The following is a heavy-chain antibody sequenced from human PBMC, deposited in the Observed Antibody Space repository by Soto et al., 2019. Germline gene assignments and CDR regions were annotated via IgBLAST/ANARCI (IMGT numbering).Heavy chain of an antibody. D-gene: IGHD7-27*01. CDR3: ARDTGDGTFDF. CDR2: INAGYGNT. V-gene: IGHV1-3*01. Sequence: ASVKVSCKASGYTFSSYASHWVRQAPGQRLDWMGWINAGYGNTKSSQKFQDRVTISRDTSASTDYMELTSLRSEDTAVYYCARDTGDGTFDFWGQGTLVTVSS. CDR1: GYTFSSYA. J-gene: IGHJ4*02.